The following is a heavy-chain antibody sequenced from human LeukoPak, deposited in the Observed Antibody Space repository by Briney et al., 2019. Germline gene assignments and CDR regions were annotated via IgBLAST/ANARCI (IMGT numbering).Heavy chain of an antibody. J-gene: IGHJ6*02. D-gene: IGHD3-10*01. CDR3: AKGHGSGYYYYGMDV. CDR2: IYTSGST. CDR1: GGSISSYY. Sequence: SETLSLTCTVSGGSISSYYWSWIRQPAGKGLEWIGRIYTSGSTNYNPSLKSRVTISVDTSKNQFSLKLSSVTAADTAVYYCAKGHGSGYYYYGMDVWGQGTTVTVSS. V-gene: IGHV4-4*07.